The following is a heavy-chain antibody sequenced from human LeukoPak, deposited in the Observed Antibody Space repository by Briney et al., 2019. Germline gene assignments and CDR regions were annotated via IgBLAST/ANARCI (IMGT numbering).Heavy chain of an antibody. CDR2: ISWDGGST. CDR1: GFTFDDYA. V-gene: IGHV3-43D*03. Sequence: GGSLRLSCAASGFTFDDYAMHWVRQAPGKGLEWVSLISWDGGSTYYADSVKGRFTISRDNSKNSLYLQMNSLRAEDTALYYCAKDNTPTRYSSGWESLFDYWGQGTLVTVSS. D-gene: IGHD6-19*01. J-gene: IGHJ4*02. CDR3: AKDNTPTRYSSGWESLFDY.